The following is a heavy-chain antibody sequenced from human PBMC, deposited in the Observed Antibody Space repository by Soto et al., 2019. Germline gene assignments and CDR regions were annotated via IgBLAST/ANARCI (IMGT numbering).Heavy chain of an antibody. V-gene: IGHV4-61*01. J-gene: IGHJ6*02. CDR2: IYYSGST. CDR1: GGSVSSGSYY. CDR3: AREVPAAILSDYGMDV. Sequence: QVQLQESGPGLVKPSETLSLTCTVSGGSVSSGSYYWSWIRQPPGKGLEWIGYIYYSGSTNYNPSLKSRVTISVDTSKNQFSLKLSSVTAADTAVYCCAREVPAAILSDYGMDVWGQGTTVTVSS. D-gene: IGHD2-2*01.